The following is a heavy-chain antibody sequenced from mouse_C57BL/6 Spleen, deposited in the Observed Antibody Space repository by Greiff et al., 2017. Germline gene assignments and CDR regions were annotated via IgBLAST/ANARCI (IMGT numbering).Heavy chain of an antibody. V-gene: IGHV3-1*01. Sequence: EVQLQQSGPGMVKPSQSLSLTCTVTGYSITSGYDWHWIRHFPGNKLEWMGYISYSGSTNYNPSLKSRISITHDTSKNHFFLKLNSVTTEDTATXYCARGGLYYGKAWFAYWGQGTLVTVSA. D-gene: IGHD1-1*01. J-gene: IGHJ3*01. CDR3: ARGGLYYGKAWFAY. CDR1: GYSITSGYD. CDR2: ISYSGST.